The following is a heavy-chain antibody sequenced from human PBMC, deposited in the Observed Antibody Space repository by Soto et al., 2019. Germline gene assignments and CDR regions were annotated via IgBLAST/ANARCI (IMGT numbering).Heavy chain of an antibody. CDR1: GYTFTSYG. V-gene: IGHV1-18*04. J-gene: IGHJ6*02. CDR3: ARGPVYDILTGGYYYYGMDV. CDR2: ISAYNGNT. Sequence: ASVKVYCKASGYTFTSYGISWVRQAPGQGLEWMGWISAYNGNTNYAQELQGRVTMTTDTSTSTAYMELRSLRSDDTAVYYCARGPVYDILTGGYYYYGMDVWGQGTTVTVSS. D-gene: IGHD3-9*01.